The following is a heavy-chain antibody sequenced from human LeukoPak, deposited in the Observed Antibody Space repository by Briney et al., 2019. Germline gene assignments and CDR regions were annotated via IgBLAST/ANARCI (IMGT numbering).Heavy chain of an antibody. CDR3: ARGYDSTGYYDY. CDR2: IYYSGST. CDR1: GGSISSGGYY. V-gene: IGHV4-31*03. Sequence: SETLSLTCTVSGGSISSGGYYWNWIRQHPGKGLEWIGYIYYSGSTYYNPSLKSRGTISVDTSKNHFSLKLSSVTAADTAVYYCARGYDSTGYYDYWGQGTLVTVSS. D-gene: IGHD3-22*01. J-gene: IGHJ4*02.